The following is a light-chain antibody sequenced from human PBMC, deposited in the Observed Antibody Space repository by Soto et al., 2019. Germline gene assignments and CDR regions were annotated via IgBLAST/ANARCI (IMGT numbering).Light chain of an antibody. CDR1: SSNIGSNY. CDR2: RNN. Sequence: QSVLTQPPSASATPGQRVLISCSGSSSNIGSNYVYWYQQLPGTSPNLLIYRNNQRPSGVPDRFSGSKSGTSASLAISGLRSEDEADYYCAAWDDSLSGLVFGGGTKVTVL. V-gene: IGLV1-47*01. J-gene: IGLJ3*02. CDR3: AAWDDSLSGLV.